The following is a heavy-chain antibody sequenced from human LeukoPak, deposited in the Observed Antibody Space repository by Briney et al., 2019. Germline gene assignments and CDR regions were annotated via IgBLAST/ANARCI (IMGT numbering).Heavy chain of an antibody. CDR1: GFTVSSNY. Sequence: GGSLRLSCAASGFTVSSNYRSWVRQAPGKGLEWVSVIYSGGSTYYADSVKGRFTISRDNSNNTLYLQMNSLRAEDTAVYYCARGEYQLPQGNWGQGTLATVSS. V-gene: IGHV3-66*02. D-gene: IGHD2-2*01. J-gene: IGHJ4*02. CDR3: ARGEYQLPQGN. CDR2: IYSGGST.